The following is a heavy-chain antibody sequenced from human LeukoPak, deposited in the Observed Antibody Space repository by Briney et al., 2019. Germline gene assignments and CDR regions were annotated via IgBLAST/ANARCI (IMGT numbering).Heavy chain of an antibody. Sequence: SEILSLTCTVSGGSISSHYWSWIRQPPGKGLEWIAYIYYTGTRNYNPSLKSRVTISVDTSKNQISLRLSSVTAADTAVYYCARQGIDAFDIWGQGTLVTVSS. J-gene: IGHJ3*02. CDR3: ARQGIDAFDI. CDR1: GGSISSHY. CDR2: IYYTGTR. V-gene: IGHV4-59*08.